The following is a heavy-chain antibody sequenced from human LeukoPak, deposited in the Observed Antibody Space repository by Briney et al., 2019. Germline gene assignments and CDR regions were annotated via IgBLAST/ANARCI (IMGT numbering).Heavy chain of an antibody. D-gene: IGHD6-13*01. CDR2: INHSGGT. CDR1: GGSFSGYY. CDR3: ARGRAAAFLSGDNWFDP. Sequence: SETLSLTCAVYGGSFSGYYWSWIRQPPGKGLEWIGEINHSGGTNYNPSLKSRVTISVDTSKNQFSLKLSSVTAADTAVYYCARGRAAAFLSGDNWFDPWGQGTLVTVSS. V-gene: IGHV4-34*01. J-gene: IGHJ5*02.